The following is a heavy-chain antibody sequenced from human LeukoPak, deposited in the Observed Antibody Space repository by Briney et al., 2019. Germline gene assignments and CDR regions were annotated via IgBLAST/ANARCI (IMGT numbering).Heavy chain of an antibody. Sequence: ASVTVSCKASGYTFTSYDIHWVRQATGQGLEWMGWMSPNSGYKGYAQNFQDRVTMTRNTAISTAYMELSSLRSEDTAVYYCARRSDFVSTTRQFDYWGQGTLVTVSS. CDR1: GYTFTSYD. V-gene: IGHV1-8*01. CDR2: MSPNSGYK. D-gene: IGHD3-16*01. J-gene: IGHJ4*02. CDR3: ARRSDFVSTTRQFDY.